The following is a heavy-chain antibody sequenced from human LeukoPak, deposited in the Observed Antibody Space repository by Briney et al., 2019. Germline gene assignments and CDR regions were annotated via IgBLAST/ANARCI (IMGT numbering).Heavy chain of an antibody. D-gene: IGHD3/OR15-3a*01. CDR1: RHSISSAYY. J-gene: IGHJ4*02. V-gene: IGHV4-38-2*02. CDR3: ARGTYYFDY. Sequence: SETLSLTCSISRHSISSAYYWGWIRQPPGKGLEWIGSKYHSGSTFYNPSLKSRVTMSVDTSKYQFSLKLTSVTAADTAVYYCARGTYYFDYWGQGTLVTVSS. CDR2: KYHSGST.